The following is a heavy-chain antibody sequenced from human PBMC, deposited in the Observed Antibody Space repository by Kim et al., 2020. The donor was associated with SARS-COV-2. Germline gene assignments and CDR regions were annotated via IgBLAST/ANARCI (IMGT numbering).Heavy chain of an antibody. D-gene: IGHD3-22*01. Sequence: GGSLRLSCTASGFTFGDYAMSWVRQAPGKGLEWVGFIRSKAYGGTTEYAASVKGRFTISRDDSKRIAYLQMNSLKTEDTAVYYCTRVGEKTYYYDSSGYYSDAFDIWGQGTMVTVSS. CDR2: IRSKAYGGTT. V-gene: IGHV3-49*04. CDR1: GFTFGDYA. CDR3: TRVGEKTYYYDSSGYYSDAFDI. J-gene: IGHJ3*02.